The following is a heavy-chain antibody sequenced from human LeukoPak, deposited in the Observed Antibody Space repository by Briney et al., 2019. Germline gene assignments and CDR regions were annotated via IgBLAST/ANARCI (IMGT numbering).Heavy chain of an antibody. V-gene: IGHV4-59*01. CDR2: IYFSGST. CDR1: GGPISTYH. J-gene: IGHJ4*02. D-gene: IGHD6-19*01. Sequence: SETLSLTCTVSGGPISTYHWSWIRQPPGKGLEWIGYIYFSGSTNYNPSLKSRVTISVDTSKNHFSLKLSSVTAADTAVYYCAREDTGWYYFDYWGQGTLVTVSS. CDR3: AREDTGWYYFDY.